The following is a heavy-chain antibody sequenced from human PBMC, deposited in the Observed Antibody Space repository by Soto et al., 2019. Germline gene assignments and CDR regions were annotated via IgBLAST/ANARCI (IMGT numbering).Heavy chain of an antibody. CDR1: GGSITSVNYY. D-gene: IGHD3-3*01. V-gene: IGHV4-39*01. J-gene: IGHJ5*02. Sequence: SETLSLTCTVSGGSITSVNYYWGWIRQPPGKGREWIGYIYHTGSTYYNPSLKSRVTLFVDTSKNQFSLKLTSVTAADTSVYYCARHGTSRRFLEWFPNWFDPWGQGTLVTVSS. CDR3: ARHGTSRRFLEWFPNWFDP. CDR2: IYHTGST.